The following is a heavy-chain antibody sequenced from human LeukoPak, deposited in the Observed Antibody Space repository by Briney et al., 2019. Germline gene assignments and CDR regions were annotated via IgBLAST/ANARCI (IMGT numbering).Heavy chain of an antibody. V-gene: IGHV3-23*01. Sequence: PGGSLRLSCAASGFTFSSYAMSGGRQAPGKGLEWGSGISGSGGSTYYAGSVKGGFTISRDNAKNTLYRQRNRLRAEHTAVYYCAKASIAAAGTESYYSGMDVWGQGTTVTASS. CDR2: ISGSGGST. CDR3: AKASIAAAGTESYYSGMDV. J-gene: IGHJ6*02. CDR1: GFTFSSYA. D-gene: IGHD6-13*01.